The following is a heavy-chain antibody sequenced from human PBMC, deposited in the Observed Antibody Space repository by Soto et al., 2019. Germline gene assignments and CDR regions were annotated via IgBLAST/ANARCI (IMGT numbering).Heavy chain of an antibody. D-gene: IGHD3-10*02. V-gene: IGHV3-15*07. CDR1: GFSFSYDW. Sequence: EVQLVESGGGLAKAGGSLRLSCAASGFSFSYDWMNWVRQAPGKGLEWVARIKSVTEGGTTDYAAPVKGRFFISRDDSKKSLYLQISSLNIEDAAVYYCMTQGDFYARGHWGRGTLVTFAS. CDR3: MTQGDFYARGH. CDR2: IKSVTEGGTT. J-gene: IGHJ4*02.